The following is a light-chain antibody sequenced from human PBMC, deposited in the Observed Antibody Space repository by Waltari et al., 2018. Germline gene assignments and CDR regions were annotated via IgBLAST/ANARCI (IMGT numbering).Light chain of an antibody. J-gene: IGLJ3*02. CDR2: VNSDGSQ. V-gene: IGLV4-69*01. Sequence: QLVLTQSPSASASLGASVKLTCTLRSGHRSNVIAWHQQQPGKGPRFLMKVNSDGSQSKGDKIPDRFSGSSSGAEHYLTISSLQSEDEADYYCQTGGHGTWVFGGGTKLTVL. CDR1: SGHRSNV. CDR3: QTGGHGTWV.